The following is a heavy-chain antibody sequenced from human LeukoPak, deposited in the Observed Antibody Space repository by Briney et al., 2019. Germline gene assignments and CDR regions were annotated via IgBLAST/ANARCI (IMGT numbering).Heavy chain of an antibody. Sequence: ASVKVSCKASGGTFSSYAISWVRQAPGQGLEWMGGIIPIFGTANYAQKFQGRVTITTDESTSTAYMELSSLRSEDTAVYYCARGVLARSSSWYVVYDYWGQGTLVTVSS. D-gene: IGHD6-13*01. J-gene: IGHJ4*02. CDR3: ARGVLARSSSWYVVYDY. CDR1: GGTFSSYA. V-gene: IGHV1-69*05. CDR2: IIPIFGTA.